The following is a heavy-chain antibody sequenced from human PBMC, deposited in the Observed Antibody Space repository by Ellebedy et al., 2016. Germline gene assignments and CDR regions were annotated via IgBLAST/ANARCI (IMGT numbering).Heavy chain of an antibody. V-gene: IGHV4-4*02. CDR2: MYYSGST. J-gene: IGHJ3*02. Sequence: SETLSLTCGVSGDSISSSNWWSWVRQPPGKGLEWIGYMYYSGSTNYNPSLKSRVTISVDTSKNQFSLKLNSVTAADTAVYFCATATGGWMAPHAFEIWGRGTMVTVSS. D-gene: IGHD2-8*02. CDR3: ATATGGWMAPHAFEI. CDR1: GDSISSSNW.